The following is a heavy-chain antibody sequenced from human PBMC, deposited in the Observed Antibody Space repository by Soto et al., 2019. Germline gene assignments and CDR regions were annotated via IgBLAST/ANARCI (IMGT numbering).Heavy chain of an antibody. J-gene: IGHJ6*02. CDR3: ARGGYCGGDCPYYYYGMDV. V-gene: IGHV1-69*13. CDR1: GGTFSSYA. D-gene: IGHD2-21*02. CDR2: IIPIFGTA. Sequence: SVKVSCKASGGTFSSYAISWVRQAPGQGLEWMGGIIPIFGTANYAQKFQGRVTITADESTSTAYMVLSSLRSEDTAVYYCARGGYCGGDCPYYYYGMDVWGQGTTVTVYS.